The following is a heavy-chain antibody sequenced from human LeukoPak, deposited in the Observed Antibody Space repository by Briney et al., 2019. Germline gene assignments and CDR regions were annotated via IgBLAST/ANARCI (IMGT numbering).Heavy chain of an antibody. V-gene: IGHV4-39*01. CDR2: FYDSGST. Sequence: SETLSLTCTVYGGSIRSRNYYWDWIRQPPGKGLEWIGNFYDSGSTYYNPSLKSRVTISGDTSKNQFSLKLTSVTAADTAVYYCARHTRPGCSGYENAFDIWGQGTMVTVSS. CDR3: ARHTRPGCSGYENAFDI. D-gene: IGHD5-12*01. CDR1: GGSIRSRNYY. J-gene: IGHJ3*02.